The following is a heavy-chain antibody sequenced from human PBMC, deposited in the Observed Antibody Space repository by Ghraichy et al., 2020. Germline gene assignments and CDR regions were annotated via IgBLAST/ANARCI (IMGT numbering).Heavy chain of an antibody. D-gene: IGHD2-15*01. CDR2: HYYSGGT. CDR1: GDSVTSNFYY. Sequence: SETLSLTCTVSGDSVTSNFYYWGWIRQPPGKGLEWIGSHYYSGGTYHNPSLKSRFTISVDTFKNQFSLNLYSMTAADTAVYYCASLPHYCSGGACSNSWGQGTLVTVSS. CDR3: ASLPHYCSGGACSNS. J-gene: IGHJ4*02. V-gene: IGHV4-39*01.